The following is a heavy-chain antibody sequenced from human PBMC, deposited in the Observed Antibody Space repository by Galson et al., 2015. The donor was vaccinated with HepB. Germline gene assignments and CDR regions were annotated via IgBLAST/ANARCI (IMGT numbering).Heavy chain of an antibody. Sequence: SLRLSCAASGFTFSSYGMHWVRQAPGKGLEWVAVISYDGSNKYYADSVKGRFTISRDNSKNTLYLQMNSLRAEDTAVYYCAKEVGGSGSSPLDYWGQGTLVTVSS. CDR1: GFTFSSYG. CDR3: AKEVGGSGSSPLDY. J-gene: IGHJ4*02. V-gene: IGHV3-30*18. CDR2: ISYDGSNK. D-gene: IGHD1-26*01.